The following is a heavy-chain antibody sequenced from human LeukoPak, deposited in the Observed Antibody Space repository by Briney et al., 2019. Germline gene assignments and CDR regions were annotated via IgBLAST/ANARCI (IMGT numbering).Heavy chain of an antibody. D-gene: IGHD4-11*01. V-gene: IGHV1-69*13. CDR1: GGTFSSYA. Sequence: AASVKVSCKASGGTFSSYAISWVRQAPGQGLEWMGGIIPIFGTANYAQKFQGRVTITADESTSTAYMELSSLRSEDTAVYYCAREEPRDYSNFYYYYGMDVWGQGTTVTASS. CDR2: IIPIFGTA. J-gene: IGHJ6*02. CDR3: AREEPRDYSNFYYYYGMDV.